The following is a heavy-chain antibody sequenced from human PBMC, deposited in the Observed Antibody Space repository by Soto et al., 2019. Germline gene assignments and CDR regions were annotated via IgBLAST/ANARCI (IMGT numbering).Heavy chain of an antibody. CDR1: GGSISSGGYY. CDR2: IYYSGST. D-gene: IGHD3-22*01. CDR3: AREGYDSSGYYYPSTWFDY. Sequence: SETLSLTCTVSGGSISSGGYYWSWIRQHPGKGLEWIGYIYYSGSTYYNPSLKSRVTISVDTSKNQFSLKLSSVTAADTAVYYCAREGYDSSGYYYPSTWFDYWGQRTLVTVSS. J-gene: IGHJ4*02. V-gene: IGHV4-31*03.